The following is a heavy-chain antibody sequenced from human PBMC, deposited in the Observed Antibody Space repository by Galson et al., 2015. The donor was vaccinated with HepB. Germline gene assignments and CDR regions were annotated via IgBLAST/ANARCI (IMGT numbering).Heavy chain of an antibody. J-gene: IGHJ3*02. CDR2: ISSDSSYI. CDR3: ARPYCSSGTCFFRGDAFDI. Sequence: SLRLPCAASGFSLSSNVMNWLRQAPGKGLEWVSSISSDSSYIYYADSVKGRFTISRDNAKNSLYLQMNSLRAEDTAVYYCARPYCSSGTCFFRGDAFDIWGPGTKVIVSS. V-gene: IGHV3-21*01. D-gene: IGHD2-15*01. CDR1: GFSLSSNV.